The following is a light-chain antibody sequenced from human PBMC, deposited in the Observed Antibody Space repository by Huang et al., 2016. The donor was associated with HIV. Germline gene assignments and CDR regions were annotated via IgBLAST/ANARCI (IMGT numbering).Light chain of an antibody. CDR2: AAS. V-gene: IGKV1-27*01. CDR1: QGISNY. J-gene: IGKJ1*01. CDR3: QKYNSALRT. Sequence: DIQMTQSPSSLSASVGDRVTITCRASQGISNYLAWYQQKPGKVPKLLIYAASTLRSGAPSRFSGSGSGTDFTLTISSLQPEDAATYYCQKYNSALRTFGQGTKVEIK.